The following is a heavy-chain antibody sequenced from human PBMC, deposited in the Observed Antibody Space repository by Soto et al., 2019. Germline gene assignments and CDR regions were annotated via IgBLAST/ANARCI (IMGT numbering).Heavy chain of an antibody. V-gene: IGHV1-8*01. CDR1: GYTFTSYD. J-gene: IGHJ4*02. CDR3: ARGPKKQQLVHVY. Sequence: GASVKVSCKASGYTFTSYDIKWVRQATGQGLEWMGWMNPNSGNTGYAQKFQGRVTMTRNTSISTAYMELSSLRSEDTAVYYCARGPKKQQLVHVYWGQGTLVTVYS. CDR2: MNPNSGNT. D-gene: IGHD6-13*01.